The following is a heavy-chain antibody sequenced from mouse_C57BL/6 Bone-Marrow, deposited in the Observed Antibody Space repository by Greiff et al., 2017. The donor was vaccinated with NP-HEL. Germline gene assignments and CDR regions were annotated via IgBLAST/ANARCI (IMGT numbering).Heavy chain of an antibody. CDR2: IYPGSGST. CDR1: GYTFTSYW. V-gene: IGHV1-55*01. D-gene: IGHD1-1*01. J-gene: IGHJ1*03. Sequence: QVQLQQPGAELVKPGASVKMSCKASGYTFTSYWITWVKQRPGQGLEWIGDIYPGSGSTNYNEKFKSKATLTVDTSSSTAYMQLSSLTSEDSAVYYCARSTVVEGRWYFDVWGTGTTVTVSS. CDR3: ARSTVVEGRWYFDV.